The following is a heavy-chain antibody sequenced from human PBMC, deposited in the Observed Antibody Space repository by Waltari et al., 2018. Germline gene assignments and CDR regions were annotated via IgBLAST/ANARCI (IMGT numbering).Heavy chain of an antibody. J-gene: IGHJ4*02. V-gene: IGHV4-34*01. CDR2: INHSVST. CDR3: ARGRRYSSGWGFSDY. CDR1: GGYFSGSY. D-gene: IGHD6-19*01. Sequence: QVQLQQWGAGLLKPSETLSLTCAVYGGYFSGSYWSWIRQPPGKGLEWIGEINHSVSTNYNPSLKSRVTISVDTSKNQFSLKLSSVTAADTAVYYCARGRRYSSGWGFSDYWGQGTLVTVSS.